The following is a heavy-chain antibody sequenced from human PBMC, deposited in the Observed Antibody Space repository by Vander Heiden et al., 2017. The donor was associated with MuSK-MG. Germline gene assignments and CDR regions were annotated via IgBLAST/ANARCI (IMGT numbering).Heavy chain of an antibody. Sequence: QVQLVRSGAEVKKHGSTEKVSCKAAGGTISSYAIGGVRQGPGQGLEWMGGIIPIFGTANYAQKFQGRVTITADESTGTAYMELSSLRSEDTAVYYCARTSSGYGSGVPDNNDAFDIWGQGTMVTVSS. CDR3: ARTSSGYGSGVPDNNDAFDI. CDR1: GGTISSYA. CDR2: IIPIFGTA. J-gene: IGHJ3*02. V-gene: IGHV1-69*01. D-gene: IGHD5-12*01.